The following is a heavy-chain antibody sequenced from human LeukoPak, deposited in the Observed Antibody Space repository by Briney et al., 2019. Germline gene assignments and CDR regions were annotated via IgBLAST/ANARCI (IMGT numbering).Heavy chain of an antibody. D-gene: IGHD3-10*01. CDR1: GFTFSSYA. J-gene: IGHJ5*02. Sequence: GGSLRLSCAASGFTFSSYAMHWVRQAPGKGLEWVAVISYDGSNKYYADSVKGRFTISRDNAKNSLYLQMNSLRAEDTAVYYCARARMVRGVKWPNWFDPWGQGTLVTVSS. CDR2: ISYDGSNK. CDR3: ARARMVRGVKWPNWFDP. V-gene: IGHV3-30-3*01.